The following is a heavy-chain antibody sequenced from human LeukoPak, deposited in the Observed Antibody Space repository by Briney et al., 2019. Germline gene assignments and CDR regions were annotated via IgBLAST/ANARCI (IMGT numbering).Heavy chain of an antibody. CDR1: GFTFSSYA. CDR3: ARDRTEGDAFDI. D-gene: IGHD1-14*01. CDR2: ISYGGSNK. V-gene: IGHV3-30*04. Sequence: PGRSLRLSCAASGFTFSSYAMHWVRQAPGKGLEWVAVISYGGSNKYYADSVKGRFTISRDNSKNTLYLQMNSLRAEDTAVYYCARDRTEGDAFDIWGQGTMVTVSS. J-gene: IGHJ3*02.